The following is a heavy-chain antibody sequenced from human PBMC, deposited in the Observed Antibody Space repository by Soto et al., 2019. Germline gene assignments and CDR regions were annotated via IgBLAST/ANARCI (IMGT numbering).Heavy chain of an antibody. CDR2: IKSKTDGGTT. Sequence: EVQLVESGGGLVKPGGSLRLSCAASGFTFSNAWMNWVRQAPWKGLEWVGRIKSKTDGGTTDYVVPVKGRFTISRDDSKNTLYLQMVSLNTEDTAVYYCTTQIYTVTYYFDYWGQGNLVTVSS. V-gene: IGHV3-15*07. J-gene: IGHJ4*02. D-gene: IGHD4-17*01. CDR3: TTQIYTVTYYFDY. CDR1: GFTFSNAW.